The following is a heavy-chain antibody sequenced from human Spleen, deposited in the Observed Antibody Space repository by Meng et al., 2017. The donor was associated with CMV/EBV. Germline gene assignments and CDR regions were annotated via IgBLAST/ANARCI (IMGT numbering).Heavy chain of an antibody. CDR2: ISSSSYYI. J-gene: IGHJ4*02. Sequence: SGFTFSTYPKIWVRQAPGKGLEWVSSISSSSYYIFYADSVKGRFSVSRDNAKNSLFLQMNSLRAEDTAVYYCARAKDCSSTTCYGDYWGQGTLVTVSS. V-gene: IGHV3-21*01. CDR1: GFTFSTYP. CDR3: ARAKDCSSTTCYGDY. D-gene: IGHD2-2*01.